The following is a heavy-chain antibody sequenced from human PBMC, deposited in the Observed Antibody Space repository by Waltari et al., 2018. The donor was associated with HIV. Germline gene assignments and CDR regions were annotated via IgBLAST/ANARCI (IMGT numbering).Heavy chain of an antibody. CDR3: ARVNTMVQGVRVYYYGMDV. CDR2: ISSGSSYI. J-gene: IGHJ6*02. V-gene: IGHV3-21*01. Sequence: EVQLVESGGGLVKPGGSLSLSCAASGFTFGNFSMNWVRQAPGKGLEWVSSISSGSSYIYYADSVKGRFTISRDNAKNSLYLQMNSLRVEDTAVYYCARVNTMVQGVRVYYYGMDVWGQGTTVTVSS. CDR1: GFTFGNFS. D-gene: IGHD3-10*01.